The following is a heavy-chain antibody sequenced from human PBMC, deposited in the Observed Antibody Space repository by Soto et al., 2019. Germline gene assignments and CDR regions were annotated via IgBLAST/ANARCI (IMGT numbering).Heavy chain of an antibody. CDR3: ARSTVAGPSPFDY. V-gene: IGHV3-11*01. CDR1: GFTFSDYY. D-gene: IGHD6-19*01. CDR2: ISSSGSTI. J-gene: IGHJ4*02. Sequence: GGSLRLSCAASGFTFSDYYMSWIRQAPGKGLEWVSYISSSGSTIYYADSVKGRFTISRDNAKNSLYLQMNSLRAEDTAVYYCARSTVAGPSPFDYWGQGTLVTAPQ.